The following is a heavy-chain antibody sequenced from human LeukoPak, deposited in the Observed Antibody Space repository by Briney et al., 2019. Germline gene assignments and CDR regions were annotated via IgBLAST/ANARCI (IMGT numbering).Heavy chain of an antibody. J-gene: IGHJ4*02. V-gene: IGHV3-23*01. CDR2: ITDTGGDT. CDR3: VKGSRPNRPYYFEY. Sequence: QTGGSLRLSCAASGFTFSSYAMSWVRQAPGKGLEWLEWVSAITDTGGDTYYADSVKGRFTISRDNSKNKLFLQMSSLRAEDTAVYYCVKGSRPNRPYYFEYWGQGTLVTVSS. D-gene: IGHD3-10*01. CDR1: GFTFSSYA.